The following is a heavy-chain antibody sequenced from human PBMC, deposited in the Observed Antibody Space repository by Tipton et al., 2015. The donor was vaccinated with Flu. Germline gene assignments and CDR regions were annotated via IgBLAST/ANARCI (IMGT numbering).Heavy chain of an antibody. J-gene: IGHJ4*02. CDR1: GASVNSGSYY. Sequence: GLVKPSETLSLTCTVSGASVNSGSYYWTWIRQPPGKGLEWIGYISYSGITNYNPSLTSRVTISVDTSENQFSLNLISVTAADTAVYYCARGLGSFDFWSGSDYWGQGTLVTVSS. CDR2: ISYSGIT. D-gene: IGHD3-3*01. V-gene: IGHV4-61*01. CDR3: ARGLGSFDFWSGSDY.